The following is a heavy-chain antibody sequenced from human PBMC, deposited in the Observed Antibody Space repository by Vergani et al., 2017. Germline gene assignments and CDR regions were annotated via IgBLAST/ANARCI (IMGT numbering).Heavy chain of an antibody. D-gene: IGHD3-9*01. Sequence: QVQVVQSGAEVKKSGASVKVSCKTSGYTFRNYYMHWVRPAPGQGLEWMGIINPSGGHTNYAQKSQGRVTMTRDTSTSTVYMELSSLRSEDTAIYYCARGDYGILTGYRYWGQGTLVTVSA. V-gene: IGHV1-46*03. CDR3: ARGDYGILTGYRY. CDR1: GYTFRNYY. CDR2: INPSGGHT. J-gene: IGHJ4*02.